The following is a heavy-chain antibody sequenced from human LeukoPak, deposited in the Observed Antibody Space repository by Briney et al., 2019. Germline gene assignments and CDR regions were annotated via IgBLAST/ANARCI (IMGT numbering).Heavy chain of an antibody. Sequence: GGSLRLSCAASGFTFSSYAMSWVRQAPGKGLEWVSAISGSGGSTYYADSVKGRFTISRDNSKNTLYLQMNSLRAEDTAVYYCARGVKDTAMVYYYYYYYMDVWGKGTTVTVSS. D-gene: IGHD5-18*01. J-gene: IGHJ6*03. V-gene: IGHV3-23*01. CDR3: ARGVKDTAMVYYYYYYYMDV. CDR1: GFTFSSYA. CDR2: ISGSGGST.